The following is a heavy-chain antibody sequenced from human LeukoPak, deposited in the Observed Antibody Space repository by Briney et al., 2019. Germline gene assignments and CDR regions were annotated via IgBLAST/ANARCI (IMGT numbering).Heavy chain of an antibody. CDR1: GGSFSGYY. CDR3: AREGVYYDILAAYYRPYYFDF. J-gene: IGHJ4*02. CDR2: INHGGST. Sequence: SETLSLTCAVYGGSFSGYYWSWIRQPPGKGLEWIGEINHGGSTNYNPSLKSRLTISVDTSKNQFSLKLSSVTAADTAVYYCAREGVYYDILAAYYRPYYFDFWGQGTLVTVYS. V-gene: IGHV4-34*01. D-gene: IGHD3-9*01.